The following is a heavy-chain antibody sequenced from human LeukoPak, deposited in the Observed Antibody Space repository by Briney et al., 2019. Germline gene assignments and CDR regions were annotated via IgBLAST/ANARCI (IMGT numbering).Heavy chain of an antibody. Sequence: SETLSLTCTVSGDSMSRDYYFWGWIRQPPGQKLEWIGSIYSDGGTHYNPSFNSRLTISADMSRNQFSLNPRSVTAADTAVYFCVRDGGNWDVHYWGQGTLVTVSS. V-gene: IGHV4-39*07. CDR3: VRDGGNWDVHY. CDR1: GDSMSRDYYF. CDR2: IYSDGGT. D-gene: IGHD3-16*01. J-gene: IGHJ4*02.